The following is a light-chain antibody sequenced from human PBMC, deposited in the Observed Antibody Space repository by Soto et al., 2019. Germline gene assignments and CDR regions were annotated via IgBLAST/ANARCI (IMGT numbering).Light chain of an antibody. Sequence: QSALTQPRSVSGSPGQSVTISCTGTSSDVGGSNYVSWYQQHPGKAPKLMIYDVTKRPSGVPDRFSGSKSDNTASLTISGLQSEDEADYHCCSYAGRLPVLFGGGTKVTVL. CDR2: DVT. V-gene: IGLV2-11*01. CDR1: SSDVGGSNY. J-gene: IGLJ2*01. CDR3: CSYAGRLPVL.